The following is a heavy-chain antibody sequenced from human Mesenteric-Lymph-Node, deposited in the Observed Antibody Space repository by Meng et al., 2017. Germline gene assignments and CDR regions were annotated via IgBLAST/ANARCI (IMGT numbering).Heavy chain of an antibody. Sequence: QVQIQEVGAGLLKPSETLSLTCAVYGGSFSGYYWSWIRQPPGKGLEWIGEINHSGSTNYNPSLKSRVSISVDTSKNQFSLNLNSMTAADTAVYYCASFDHIPRRNYFDYWGQGTLVTVSS. D-gene: IGHD2-21*01. CDR1: GGSFSGYY. CDR3: ASFDHIPRRNYFDY. CDR2: INHSGST. V-gene: IGHV4-34*01. J-gene: IGHJ4*02.